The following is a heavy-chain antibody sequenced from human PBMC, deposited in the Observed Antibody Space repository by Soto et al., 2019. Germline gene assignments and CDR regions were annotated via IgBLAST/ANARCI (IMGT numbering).Heavy chain of an antibody. V-gene: IGHV3-66*01. CDR2: IYSGGST. CDR1: GFTVSSNY. Sequence: GGSLRLSCAASGFTVSSNYMSWGRQAPGKGLEWVSVIYSGGSTYYADSVKGRFIISRDDSKNTLFLQMNSLRAEDTAVYYCATAKLLLPWLFDYWGQGTLGTVSS. J-gene: IGHJ4*02. CDR3: ATAKLLLPWLFDY. D-gene: IGHD2-15*01.